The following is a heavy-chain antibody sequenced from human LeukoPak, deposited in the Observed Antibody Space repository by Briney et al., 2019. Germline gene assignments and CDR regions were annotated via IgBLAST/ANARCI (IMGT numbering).Heavy chain of an antibody. CDR3: ARAVPPGYSSSWYLAFDY. CDR1: GGSISSSSYY. J-gene: IGHJ4*02. V-gene: IGHV4-39*01. D-gene: IGHD6-13*01. Sequence: SETLSLTCTVSGGSISSSSYYWGWIRQPPGKGLEWIGRIYYSGSTYYNPSLKSRVTISVDTSKNQFSLKLSSVTAADTAVYYCARAVPPGYSSSWYLAFDYWGQGTLVTVSS. CDR2: IYYSGST.